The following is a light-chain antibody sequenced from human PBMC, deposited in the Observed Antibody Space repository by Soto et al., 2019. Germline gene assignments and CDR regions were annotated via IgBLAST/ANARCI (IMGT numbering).Light chain of an antibody. CDR3: QHYNSYSEA. Sequence: DIHMTQSPSTLSASAGDTVTITCRASQSISTFLAWYQQKPGKAPKLLIFDASSLKNGVPSRFSGSGSGTEFSLTISSLQPDDFATYYCQHYNSYSEAFGQGTKVDIK. V-gene: IGKV1-5*01. J-gene: IGKJ1*01. CDR2: DAS. CDR1: QSISTF.